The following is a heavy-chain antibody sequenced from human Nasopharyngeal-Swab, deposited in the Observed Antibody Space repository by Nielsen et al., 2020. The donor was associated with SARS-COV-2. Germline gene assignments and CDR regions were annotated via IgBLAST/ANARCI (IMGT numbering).Heavy chain of an antibody. D-gene: IGHD3-3*01. V-gene: IGHV3-21*01. CDR2: ISSSSSYI. J-gene: IGHJ6*02. CDR3: ARDGLGYDFWSAYFMDV. Sequence: GESLKISCAASGFTFNNYKFNLVRQAPGKGLEWVSSISSSSSYIYYADSVKGRFTISRDNAKNSLYLQMNSLRAEDTAVYYCARDGLGYDFWSAYFMDVWGQGTTVTVSS. CDR1: GFTFNNYK.